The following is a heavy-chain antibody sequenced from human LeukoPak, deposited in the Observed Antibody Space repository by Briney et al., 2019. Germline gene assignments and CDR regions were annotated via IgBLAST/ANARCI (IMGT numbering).Heavy chain of an antibody. D-gene: IGHD3-3*01. J-gene: IGHJ3*02. CDR2: VYYSGST. CDR3: ARGLNNRKSGRRFDVFEI. V-gene: IGHV4-59*01. CDR1: GGSISTYY. Sequence: PSETLSLTCTVSGGSISTYYWSWIRQPPGKGLEWIGYVYYSGSTNYNPSLKSRVTISADTSKNQFSLGLSSVTAADTAVYYCARGLNNRKSGRRFDVFEIWGQGTMVTVSS.